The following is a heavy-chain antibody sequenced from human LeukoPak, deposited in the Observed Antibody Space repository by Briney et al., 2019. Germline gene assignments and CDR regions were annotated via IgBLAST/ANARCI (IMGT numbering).Heavy chain of an antibody. CDR2: ISSSGNTI. Sequence: QAGGSLRLSCAASEFTFTSYELNWVRQAPGKGLEWVSYISSSGNTISYADSVKGRFTISRDNAKNSLYLQVISLRAEDTAVYYCARGPSIAARYDAFDSWGQGTMVTVSS. J-gene: IGHJ3*02. V-gene: IGHV3-48*03. D-gene: IGHD6-6*01. CDR3: ARGPSIAARYDAFDS. CDR1: EFTFTSYE.